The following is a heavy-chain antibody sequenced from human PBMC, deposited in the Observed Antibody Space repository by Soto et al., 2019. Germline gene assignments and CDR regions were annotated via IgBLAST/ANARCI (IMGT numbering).Heavy chain of an antibody. CDR3: ARLYGLDAFDI. D-gene: IGHD3-16*02. J-gene: IGHJ3*02. V-gene: IGHV4-59*08. CDR1: GGSINSYY. Sequence: SETLSLTCTVSGGSINSYYWSWIRQPPGKGLEWIGYIYYSGSTNYNPSLKSRVTISVDTSKNQFSLKLSSVTAADTAVYYCARLYGLDAFDIWGQGTLVTVSS. CDR2: IYYSGST.